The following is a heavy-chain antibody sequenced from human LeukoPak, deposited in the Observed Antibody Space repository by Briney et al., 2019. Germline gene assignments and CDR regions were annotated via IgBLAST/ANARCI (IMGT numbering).Heavy chain of an antibody. D-gene: IGHD6-13*01. Sequence: PGGSLRLSCAASGFTFSSYEMNWVRQAPGKGLEWVSYTSSSGSTIYYADSVKGRFTISRDNAKNSLYLQMNSLRAEDTAVYYCARAFQELPQLYYYYYMDVWGKGTTVTVSS. V-gene: IGHV3-48*03. J-gene: IGHJ6*03. CDR3: ARAFQELPQLYYYYYMDV. CDR2: TSSSGSTI. CDR1: GFTFSSYE.